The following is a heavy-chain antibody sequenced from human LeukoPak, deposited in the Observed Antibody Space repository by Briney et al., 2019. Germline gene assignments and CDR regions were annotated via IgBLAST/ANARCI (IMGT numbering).Heavy chain of an antibody. Sequence: SETLSLTCTVSGGSIRSYYWSWIRQPPGKGLEWIGYIYDSGSTNYNPSLKSRVTISVDTSKNQFSLKLSSVTAADTAVYYCARHGGGYSFDCWGQGTLVTVSS. CDR3: ARHGGGYSFDC. J-gene: IGHJ4*02. D-gene: IGHD5-24*01. V-gene: IGHV4-59*08. CDR1: GGSIRSYY. CDR2: IYDSGST.